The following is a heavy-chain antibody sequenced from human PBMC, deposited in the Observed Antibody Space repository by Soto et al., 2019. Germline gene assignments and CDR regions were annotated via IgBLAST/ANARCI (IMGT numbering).Heavy chain of an antibody. CDR3: ARQNYFESTGHLDF. Sequence: QLQLQESGPGLVKPSETLSLTCSVSGGSISSSSYYWGWIRQPPEKGLEWIGSIYYSGSTYYNPSLKSRVTMSVDTSKNQFSLRLNSVTAADTAVYYCARQNYFESTGHLDFWGQGTLVTVSS. J-gene: IGHJ4*02. CDR2: IYYSGST. V-gene: IGHV4-39*01. D-gene: IGHD3-22*01. CDR1: GGSISSSSYY.